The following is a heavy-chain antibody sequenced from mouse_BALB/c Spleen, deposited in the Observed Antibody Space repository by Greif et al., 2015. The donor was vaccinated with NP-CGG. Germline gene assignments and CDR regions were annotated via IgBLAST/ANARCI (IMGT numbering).Heavy chain of an antibody. Sequence: LVETGASVKISCKASGYSFTGYYMPWVKQSHGKSLEWIGYISCYNGATSYNQKFKGKATFTVDTSSSTAYMQFNSLTSEDSAVYYCAREGEMIPYAMDYWGQGTSVTVSS. CDR1: GYSFTGYY. D-gene: IGHD2-4*01. J-gene: IGHJ4*01. V-gene: IGHV1S34*01. CDR3: AREGEMIPYAMDY. CDR2: ISCYNGAT.